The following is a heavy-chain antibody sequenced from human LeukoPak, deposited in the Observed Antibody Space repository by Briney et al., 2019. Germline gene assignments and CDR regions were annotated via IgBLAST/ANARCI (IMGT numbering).Heavy chain of an antibody. J-gene: IGHJ3*01. V-gene: IGHV1-2*06. CDR3: ARYCSGGSCYSDAFDV. CDR2: INPNSGGT. D-gene: IGHD2-15*01. CDR1: GYTFTGYY. Sequence: ASVKVSCKASGYTFTGYYMHWVRQAPGQGLEWMGRINPNSGGTNYAQKFQGRVTMTRDTSISTAYMELSRLRSEDTAVYYCARYCSGGSCYSDAFDVWGQGTMVTVSS.